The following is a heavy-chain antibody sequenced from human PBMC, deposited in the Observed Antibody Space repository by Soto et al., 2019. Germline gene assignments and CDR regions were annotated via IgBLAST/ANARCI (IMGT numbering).Heavy chain of an antibody. V-gene: IGHV4-61*01. CDR3: ARIYYDILTGPGWFDP. CDR2: IYYSGST. Sequence: SETLSLTCTVSGGSVSSGSYYWSWIRQPPGKGLEWIGYIYYSGSTNYNPSLKSRVTISVDTSKNQFSLKLSSVTAADTAVYYCARIYYDILTGPGWFDPWGQGTLVTVSS. CDR1: GGSVSSGSYY. D-gene: IGHD3-9*01. J-gene: IGHJ5*02.